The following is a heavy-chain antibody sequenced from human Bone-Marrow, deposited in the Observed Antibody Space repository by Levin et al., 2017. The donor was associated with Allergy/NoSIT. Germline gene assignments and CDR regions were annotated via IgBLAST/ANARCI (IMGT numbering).Heavy chain of an antibody. V-gene: IGHV4-39*01. CDR1: GDSVPRTSSY. Sequence: SQTLSLTCSVSGDSVPRTSSYWGWIRQPPGKGLEWIGSIHYSGSTYYNPSLKSRVTVSVDTSKNQFSLRLTSVTAAHTAVYDCARLNYTDSLNFHGMDVWGQGTTVTVSS. CDR3: ARLNYTDSLNFHGMDV. CDR2: IHYSGST. D-gene: IGHD4-17*01. J-gene: IGHJ6*02.